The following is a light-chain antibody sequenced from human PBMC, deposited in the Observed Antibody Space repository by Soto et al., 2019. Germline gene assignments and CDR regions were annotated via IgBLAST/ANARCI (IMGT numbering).Light chain of an antibody. V-gene: IGKV3-15*01. J-gene: IGKJ4*01. CDR3: QQYNDWPLT. CDR2: GAS. CDR1: QSVNRN. Sequence: KVMTQSPATLSVSPGERATLSCRASQSVNRNLAWYQQKPGQAPRLLIYGASTRATGVPARFSGSASGTEFTLTISSLQSEDFAGYYCQQYNDWPLTFGGGTKVEIK.